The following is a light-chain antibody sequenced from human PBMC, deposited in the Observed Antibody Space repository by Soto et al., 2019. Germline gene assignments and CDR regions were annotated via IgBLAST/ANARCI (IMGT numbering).Light chain of an antibody. CDR1: SSDIGAYNS. CDR3: NSRGGSRPYYV. Sequence: QSALTQPASVSGSPGRSITISWTGTSSDIGAYNSVSWYQQYPGRAPKLMIYEVSNRPSGVSARISASESGNAASLTISGLQAEDEADYYCNSRGGSRPYYVFGTGTKVTVL. CDR2: EVS. J-gene: IGLJ1*01. V-gene: IGLV2-14*01.